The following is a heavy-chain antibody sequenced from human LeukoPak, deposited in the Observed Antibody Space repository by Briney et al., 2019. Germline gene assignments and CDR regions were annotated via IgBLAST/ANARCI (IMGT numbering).Heavy chain of an antibody. CDR1: GYTFTSYP. CDR3: ARGFSSGWTPGFDY. CDR2: INTNTGNP. V-gene: IGHV7-4-1*02. Sequence: ASVKVSCKASGYTFTSYPMNWVRQAPGQGLEWMGWINTNTGNPTYTQDFRGRFVFSLDTSVSTAYMQISSLKAEDTAVYYCARGFSSGWTPGFDYWGQGALVTVSS. J-gene: IGHJ4*02. D-gene: IGHD6-19*01.